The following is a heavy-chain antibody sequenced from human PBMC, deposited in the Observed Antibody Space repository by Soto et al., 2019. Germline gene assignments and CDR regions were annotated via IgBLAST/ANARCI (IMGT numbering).Heavy chain of an antibody. CDR2: MFYSGST. CDR1: GGLISSSSYY. V-gene: IGHV4-61*05. Sequence: SETLSLTCTVSGGLISSSSYYWGWIRQPPGKGLEWIGYMFYSGSTNYNPSLKSRVTISVDTSKNQFSLKLSSVTAADTAVYYCARGVATITYYFDYWGQGTLVTVSS. CDR3: ARGVATITYYFDY. J-gene: IGHJ4*02. D-gene: IGHD5-12*01.